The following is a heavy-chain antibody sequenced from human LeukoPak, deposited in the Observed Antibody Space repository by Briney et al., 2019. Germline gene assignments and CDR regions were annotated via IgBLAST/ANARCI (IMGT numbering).Heavy chain of an antibody. CDR1: GFTFSSHA. V-gene: IGHV3-23*01. J-gene: IGHJ4*02. D-gene: IGHD3-22*01. Sequence: GGSLRLSCGASGFTFSSHAMTWVRQAPGKGLEWVSAISGSGDYTYYTDSVKGRFTMSRDNSKNTLYLVMNSLRAEDTAEYYCAKAGSSGYRYYFDYWGQGALVTVSS. CDR3: AKAGSSGYRYYFDY. CDR2: ISGSGDYT.